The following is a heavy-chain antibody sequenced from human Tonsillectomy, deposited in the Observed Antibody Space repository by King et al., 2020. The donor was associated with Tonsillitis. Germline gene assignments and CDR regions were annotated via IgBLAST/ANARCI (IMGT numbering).Heavy chain of an antibody. CDR3: AREKPRSYILTGYPYYYGMDV. Sequence: VQLVESGGGLVQPGGSLRLSCAASGFTVSSNYMSWVRQAPGKGLEWVSVIYSGGSTYYADSVKGRFTISRDNSKNTLYLQMNSLRAEDTAVYYCAREKPRSYILTGYPYYYGMDVWGQGTTVTVSS. D-gene: IGHD3-9*01. J-gene: IGHJ6*02. CDR2: IYSGGST. V-gene: IGHV3-66*01. CDR1: GFTVSSNY.